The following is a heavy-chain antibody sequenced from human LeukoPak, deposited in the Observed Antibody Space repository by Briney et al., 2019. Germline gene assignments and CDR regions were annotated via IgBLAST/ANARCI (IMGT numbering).Heavy chain of an antibody. CDR2: FHPKSGDT. V-gene: IGHV1-2*06. CDR3: ASHYGPGPV. Sequence: ASVKVSCKASGYTFTDHHVHWVRQAPGQGLEWIGRFHPKSGDTDYAQKFQGRATMTRDTSITTAYMALTSLISDDTAVYFCASHYGPGPVWGQGTLVTVS. CDR1: GYTFTDHH. J-gene: IGHJ4*02. D-gene: IGHD3-10*01.